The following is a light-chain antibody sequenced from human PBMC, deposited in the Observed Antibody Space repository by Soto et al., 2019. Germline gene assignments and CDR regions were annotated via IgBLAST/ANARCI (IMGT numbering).Light chain of an antibody. CDR2: RND. CDR1: NSRSGSNY. CDR3: VKWDDSVRVYV. J-gene: IGLJ1*01. V-gene: IGLV1-47*01. Sequence: QSALPQPPSASGTPGQRVTISCSTTNSRSGSNYVYWYQQLPGAAPKLLIYRNDQRPSGVPDRFSASKSGTSASLAISGLRSEDEADYFCVKWDDSVRVYVFGSGTKVTVL.